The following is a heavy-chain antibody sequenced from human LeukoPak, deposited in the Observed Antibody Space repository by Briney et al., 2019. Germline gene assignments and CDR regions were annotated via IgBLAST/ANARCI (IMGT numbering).Heavy chain of an antibody. V-gene: IGHV3-7*01. J-gene: IGHJ6*03. Sequence: PGGSLRLSCAASGFTFSSYWMAWVRQAPGKGLEWVANIKQDGSEKYYVDSLKGRFTISRDNAKNSLYLQVNSLRAEDTAVYYCARHQAHYYYYMDVWGKGTTVTVSS. CDR3: ARHQAHYYYYMDV. CDR2: IKQDGSEK. CDR1: GFTFSSYW.